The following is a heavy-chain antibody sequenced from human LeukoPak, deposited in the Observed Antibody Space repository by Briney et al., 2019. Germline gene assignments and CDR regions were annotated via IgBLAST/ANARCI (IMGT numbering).Heavy chain of an antibody. CDR2: LYYSGST. J-gene: IGHJ5*02. V-gene: IGHV4-39*01. D-gene: IGHD3-10*01. CDR1: GGSISSSAYY. Sequence: SETLSLTCTVSGGSISSSAYYWGRIRQPPGKGLEWIGSLYYSGSTYYNPSPKSRVTISVDSSKKQFSLKLTSVTAADTAVYYCARGGRVITRVRGVIVWWFDPWGQGTLVTVSS. CDR3: ARGGRVITRVRGVIVWWFDP.